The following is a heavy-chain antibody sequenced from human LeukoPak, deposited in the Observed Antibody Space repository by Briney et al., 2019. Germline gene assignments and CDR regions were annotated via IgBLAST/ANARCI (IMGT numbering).Heavy chain of an antibody. CDR3: ARDAIAAAGSYAFDI. V-gene: IGHV4-61*02. CDR1: GGSISSGGYY. J-gene: IGHJ3*02. Sequence: SETRSLTCTVSGGSISSGGYYWSWIRQPAGKGLEYIGRIYTSGSTNYNPSLKSRVTISVDTSKNQFSLKLSSVTAADTAVYYCARDAIAAAGSYAFDIWGQGTMVTVSS. CDR2: IYTSGST. D-gene: IGHD6-13*01.